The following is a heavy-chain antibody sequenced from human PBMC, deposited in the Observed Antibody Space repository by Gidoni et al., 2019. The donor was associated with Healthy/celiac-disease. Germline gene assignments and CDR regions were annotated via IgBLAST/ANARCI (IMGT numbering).Heavy chain of an antibody. D-gene: IGHD5-18*01. CDR1: GFTFSSYA. V-gene: IGHV3-23*01. J-gene: IGHJ4*02. Sequence: EVQLLESGGGLVQPGGSLRLSCAASGFTFSSYAMSWVRQAPGKGLEWVSAISGSGGSTYYADSVKGRFTISRDNSKNTLYLQMNSLIAEDTAVYYCAKEPGDTAMVLETYFDYWGQGTRFTVSS. CDR3: AKEPGDTAMVLETYFDY. CDR2: ISGSGGST.